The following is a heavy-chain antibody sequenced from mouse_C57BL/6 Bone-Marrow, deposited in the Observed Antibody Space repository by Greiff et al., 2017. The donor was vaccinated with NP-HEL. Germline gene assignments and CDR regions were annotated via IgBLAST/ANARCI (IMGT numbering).Heavy chain of an antibody. CDR2: IYPRSGNT. Sequence: VKLKQSGAELARPGASVKLSCKASGYTFTSYGISWVKQRTGQGLEWIGEIYPRSGNTYYNEKFKGKATLTADKSSSTAYMELRSLTSEDSAVYFCAGMAYRDYAMDYWGQGTSVTVSS. CDR3: AGMAYRDYAMDY. V-gene: IGHV1-81*01. D-gene: IGHD2-10*01. CDR1: GYTFTSYG. J-gene: IGHJ4*01.